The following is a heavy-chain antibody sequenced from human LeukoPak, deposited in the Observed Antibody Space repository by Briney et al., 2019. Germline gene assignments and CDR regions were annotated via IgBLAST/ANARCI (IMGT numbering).Heavy chain of an antibody. Sequence: SETLSLTCTVSGDSINTYYWSWIRQPPGKGLEWIGYIYYRVTSDYNPSLKSRVTMSVDMSTSQISLKLSSVTAADTAVYYCARERVYSYGYGGAFDIWGQGTMVTVSS. J-gene: IGHJ3*02. CDR2: IYYRVTS. CDR3: ARERVYSYGYGGAFDI. CDR1: GDSINTYY. V-gene: IGHV4-59*01. D-gene: IGHD5-18*01.